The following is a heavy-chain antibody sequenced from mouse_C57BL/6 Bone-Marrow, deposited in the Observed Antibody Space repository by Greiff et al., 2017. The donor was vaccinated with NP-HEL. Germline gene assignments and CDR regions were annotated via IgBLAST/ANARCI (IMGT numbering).Heavy chain of an antibody. J-gene: IGHJ2*01. V-gene: IGHV1-61*01. D-gene: IGHD2-4*01. Sequence: QVQLKQPGAELVRPGSSVKLSCKASGYTFTSYWMDWVKQRPGQGLEWIGNIYPSDSETHYNQKFKDKATLTVDKSSSTAYMQLSSLTSEDSAVYYCARWDYDGYVDYWGQGTTLTVSS. CDR2: IYPSDSET. CDR1: GYTFTSYW. CDR3: ARWDYDGYVDY.